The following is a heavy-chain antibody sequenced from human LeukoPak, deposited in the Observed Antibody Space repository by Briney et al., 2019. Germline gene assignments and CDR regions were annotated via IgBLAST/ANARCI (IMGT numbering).Heavy chain of an antibody. CDR1: GYTFTSYG. V-gene: IGHV1-18*01. Sequence: ASVKVSCKASGYTFTSYGISWVRQAPGQGLEWMGWISAYNGNTNYAQKLQGRVTMTTDTSTSTAYMELSSLRSEDTAVYYCAREHGLAAAGSEFDYWGQGTLVTVSS. CDR2: ISAYNGNT. J-gene: IGHJ4*02. D-gene: IGHD6-13*01. CDR3: AREHGLAAAGSEFDY.